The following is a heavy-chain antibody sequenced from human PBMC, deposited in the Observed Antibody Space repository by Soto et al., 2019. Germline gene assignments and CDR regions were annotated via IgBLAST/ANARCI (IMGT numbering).Heavy chain of an antibody. J-gene: IGHJ6*02. V-gene: IGHV3-21*01. CDR2: ISSSSSYI. Sequence: PGGSLRLSCAASGFTVSSKYMTWVRQAPGKGLEWVSSISSSSSYIYYADSVKGRFTISRDNAKNSLYLQMNSLRAEDTAVYYCARGRRGYSGYDFQNYYYGMDVWGQGTTVTVSS. D-gene: IGHD5-12*01. CDR1: GFTVSSKY. CDR3: ARGRRGYSGYDFQNYYYGMDV.